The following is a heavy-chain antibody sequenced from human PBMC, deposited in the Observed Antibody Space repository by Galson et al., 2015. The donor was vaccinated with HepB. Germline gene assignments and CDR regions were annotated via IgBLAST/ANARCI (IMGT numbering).Heavy chain of an antibody. J-gene: IGHJ6*02. CDR3: ASTSWGVMAYYYGMDV. V-gene: IGHV1-69*13. CDR2: IIPIFGTA. D-gene: IGHD3-16*01. Sequence: SVKVSCKASECTFSSYAISWVRQAPGQGLEWMGGIIPIFGTANYAQKFQGRVTITADESTSTAYMELSSLRSEDTAVYYCASTSWGVMAYYYGMDVWGQGTTVTVSS. CDR1: ECTFSSYA.